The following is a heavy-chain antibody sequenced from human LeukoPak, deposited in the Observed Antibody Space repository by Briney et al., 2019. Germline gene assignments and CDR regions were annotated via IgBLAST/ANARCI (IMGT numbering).Heavy chain of an antibody. CDR1: EFASSSYW. CDR3: AKGILLSYYYYGMDV. J-gene: IGHJ6*02. CDR2: INSDGRRT. D-gene: IGHD5-18*01. V-gene: IGHV3-74*01. Sequence: GGSLRLSCAASEFASSSYWMHWVRQAPGKGLVWVSRINSDGRRTSYADSVKGRFTISRDNARSTLYLQMNSLRAEDTAVYYCAKGILLSYYYYGMDVWGQGTTVTVSS.